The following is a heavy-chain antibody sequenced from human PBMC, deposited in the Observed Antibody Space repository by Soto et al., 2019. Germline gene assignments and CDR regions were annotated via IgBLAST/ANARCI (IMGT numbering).Heavy chain of an antibody. D-gene: IGHD2-15*01. CDR3: AREGTDIVVVVAATRHYYGMDV. V-gene: IGHV1-69*13. CDR1: GGTFSSYA. CDR2: IIPIFGTA. J-gene: IGHJ6*02. Sequence: SVKVSCKASGGTFSSYAISWVRQAPVQGLEWMGGIIPIFGTANYAQKFQGRVTITADESTSTAYMELSSLRSEDTAVYYCAREGTDIVVVVAATRHYYGMDVWGQGTTVTVSS.